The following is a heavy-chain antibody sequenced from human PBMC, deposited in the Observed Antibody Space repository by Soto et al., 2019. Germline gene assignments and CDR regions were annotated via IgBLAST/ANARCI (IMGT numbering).Heavy chain of an antibody. V-gene: IGHV1-69*13. CDR1: GGTFSSYA. CDR3: ARVPNLGMATMEIDY. Sequence: SVKVSCKASGGTFSSYAISWVRQAPGQGLEWMGGIIPIFGTANYAQKFQGRVTITADESTSTAYMELSSLRSEDTAVYYCARVPNLGMATMEIDYWGQGTLVTVSS. J-gene: IGHJ4*02. CDR2: IIPIFGTA. D-gene: IGHD5-12*01.